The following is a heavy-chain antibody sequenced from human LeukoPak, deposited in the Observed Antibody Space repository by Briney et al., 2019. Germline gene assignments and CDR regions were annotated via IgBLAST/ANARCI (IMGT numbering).Heavy chain of an antibody. CDR1: GFTFSSYA. D-gene: IGHD3-22*01. J-gene: IGHJ4*02. V-gene: IGHV3-23*01. Sequence: GGSLRLSCAASGFTFSSYAMSWVRQAPGKGLEWVSAISGSGGSTYHADSVKGRFTISRDNSKNTLYLQMNSLRAEDTAVYYCAKDHIRPYYYGSSGSDFDYWGQGTLVTVSS. CDR2: ISGSGGST. CDR3: AKDHIRPYYYGSSGSDFDY.